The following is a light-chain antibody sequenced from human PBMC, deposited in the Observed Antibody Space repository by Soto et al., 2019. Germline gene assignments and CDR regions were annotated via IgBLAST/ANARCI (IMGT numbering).Light chain of an antibody. CDR2: AAS. J-gene: IGKJ5*01. Sequence: DVQMTQSPSSVSASVGDRFTITCRASQGISRWLAWYQKKPGRAPKLLIYAASSLQSGVPVRFSGSGSGTDFTLSISSPEPEDVATYFCQQLDSFPLTFGQGTRLEIK. CDR3: QQLDSFPLT. CDR1: QGISRW. V-gene: IGKV1-12*01.